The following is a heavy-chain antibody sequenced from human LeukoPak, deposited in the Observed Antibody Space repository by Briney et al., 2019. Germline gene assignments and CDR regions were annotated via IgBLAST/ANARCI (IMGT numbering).Heavy chain of an antibody. D-gene: IGHD2-15*01. CDR3: ARGPRIVVVVAAAGLGY. CDR1: GFTFSSYA. Sequence: GGSLRLSCAASGFTFSSYAMHWVRQAPGKGLEWVAVISYDGSNKYYADSVKGRFTISRDNSKNTLYLQMNSLRAEDTAVYYCARGPRIVVVVAAAGLGYWGQGTLATVSS. V-gene: IGHV3-30-3*01. CDR2: ISYDGSNK. J-gene: IGHJ4*02.